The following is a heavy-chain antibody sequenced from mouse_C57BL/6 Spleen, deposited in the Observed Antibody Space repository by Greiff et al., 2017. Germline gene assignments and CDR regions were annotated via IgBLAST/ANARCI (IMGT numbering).Heavy chain of an antibody. V-gene: IGHV7-3*01. D-gene: IGHD1-1*01. CDR3: ARSRNYYGSSYGYFDV. CDR1: GFTFTDYY. Sequence: EVKVVESGGGLVQPGGSLSLSCAASGFTFTDYYMSWVRQPPGKALEWLGFIRNKANGYTTEYSASVKGRFTISRDNSQSILYLQMNALRAEDSATYYCARSRNYYGSSYGYFDVWGTGTTVTVSS. CDR2: IRNKANGYTT. J-gene: IGHJ1*03.